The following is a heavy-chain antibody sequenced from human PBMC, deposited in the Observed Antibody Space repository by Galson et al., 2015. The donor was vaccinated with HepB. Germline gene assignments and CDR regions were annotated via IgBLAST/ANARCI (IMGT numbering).Heavy chain of an antibody. V-gene: IGHV3-48*01. CDR3: AKSMGGLWFGELVFDP. CDR1: GFTFSSYS. J-gene: IGHJ5*02. Sequence: SLRLSCAASGFTFSSYSMNWVRQAPGKGLEWVSYISSSSSTIYYADSVKGRFTISRDNAKNSLYLQMNSLRAEDTAVYYCAKSMGGLWFGELVFDPWGQGTLVTVSS. CDR2: ISSSSSTI. D-gene: IGHD3-10*01.